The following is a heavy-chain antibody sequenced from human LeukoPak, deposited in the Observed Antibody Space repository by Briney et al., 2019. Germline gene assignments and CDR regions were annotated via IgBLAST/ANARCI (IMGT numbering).Heavy chain of an antibody. V-gene: IGHV1-3*03. CDR1: GYTFTSYD. J-gene: IGHJ4*02. Sequence: ASVKVSCKASGYTFTSYDINWVRQAPGQRLEWMGWINAGNGNTKYSQEFQGRVTITRDTSASTAYMELSSLTSEDMAVYYCARESGWYPYYFDYWGQGTLVTVSS. CDR2: INAGNGNT. CDR3: ARESGWYPYYFDY. D-gene: IGHD6-19*01.